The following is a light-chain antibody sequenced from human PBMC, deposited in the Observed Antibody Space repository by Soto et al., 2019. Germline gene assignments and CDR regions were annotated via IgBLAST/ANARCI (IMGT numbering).Light chain of an antibody. Sequence: QSALTQPASVSGSPGQSLTISCTGTSSDIGAYNFVSWYQQHPGKAPKLMLYDVNIRPSGVSNRFSGSKSGNTASLTISGLQDEDEADYYCTSWTTSTTMIFGGGTKVTVL. CDR2: DVN. CDR3: TSWTTSTTMI. V-gene: IGLV2-14*03. J-gene: IGLJ2*01. CDR1: SSDIGAYNF.